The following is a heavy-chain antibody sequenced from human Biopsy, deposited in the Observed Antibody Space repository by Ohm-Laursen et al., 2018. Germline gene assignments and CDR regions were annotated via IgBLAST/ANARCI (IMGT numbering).Heavy chain of an antibody. J-gene: IGHJ6*02. CDR3: AATSTLYYYYYAMDV. Sequence: SVKVSCKTSGFTFSSSAVQWVRQARGQRLEWIGWIVVGSGHTNYAQKFQERVTITRDMSTSTAYMELTSLRSEDTAVYYCAATSTLYYYYYAMDVWDQGTTITVSS. CDR1: GFTFSSSA. V-gene: IGHV1-58*01. CDR2: IVVGSGHT.